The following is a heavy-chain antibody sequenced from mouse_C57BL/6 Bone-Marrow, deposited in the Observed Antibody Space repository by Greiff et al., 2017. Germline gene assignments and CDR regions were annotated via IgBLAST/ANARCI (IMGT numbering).Heavy chain of an antibody. D-gene: IGHD1-1*01. V-gene: IGHV1-64*01. CDR1: GYTFTSYW. Sequence: QVQLQQPGAELVKPGASVTLSCKASGYTFTSYWMHWVKQRPGQGLEWIGMIHPNSGSTNYNEKFKSKATLTVDKSSSTAYMQLSSLTSEDSAVYYCARGSYGSSSHYYAMDYWGQGTSVTVSS. CDR2: IHPNSGST. CDR3: ARGSYGSSSHYYAMDY. J-gene: IGHJ4*01.